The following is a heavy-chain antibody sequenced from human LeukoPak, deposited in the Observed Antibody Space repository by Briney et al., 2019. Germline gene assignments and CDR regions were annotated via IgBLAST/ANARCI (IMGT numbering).Heavy chain of an antibody. Sequence: KPSETLSLTCAVYGGSFSGYYWSWIRQPPGKGLEWIGGINHSGRTNYNPSLKSRVTISVDTSKNQFSLKLSSVTAADTAVYYCAREQDSSSWYRTYYFDYWGQGTLVTVSS. CDR3: AREQDSSSWYRTYYFDY. CDR2: INHSGRT. J-gene: IGHJ4*02. D-gene: IGHD6-13*01. V-gene: IGHV4-34*01. CDR1: GGSFSGYY.